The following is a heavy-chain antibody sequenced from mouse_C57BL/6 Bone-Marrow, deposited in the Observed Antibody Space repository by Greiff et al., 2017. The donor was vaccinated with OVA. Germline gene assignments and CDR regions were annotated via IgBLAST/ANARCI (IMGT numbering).Heavy chain of an antibody. V-gene: IGHV5-4*01. CDR3: ARVRDYYGSSYYFDY. D-gene: IGHD1-1*01. J-gene: IGHJ2*01. CDR1: GFTFSSYA. Sequence: EVHLVESGGGLVKPGGSLKLSCAASGFTFSSYAMSWVRQTPEKRLEWVATISDGGSYTYYPDNVKGRFTISRDNAKNNLYLQMSHLKSEDTAMYYCARVRDYYGSSYYFDYWGQGTTLTVSS. CDR2: ISDGGSYT.